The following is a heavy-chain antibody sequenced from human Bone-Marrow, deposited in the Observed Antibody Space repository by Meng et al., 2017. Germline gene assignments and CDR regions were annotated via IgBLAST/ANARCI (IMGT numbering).Heavy chain of an antibody. D-gene: IGHD2-21*01. J-gene: IGHJ4*02. CDR3: VRDENISLGKLFGDY. Sequence: QVQLVQSGAEVEVPGGSLRVSCKPSGYSFTAYYIHWVRQAPGQGLEWLGHINPNSGDTLYAQKFQGRVSMTGDTSISTAYVELSSLRSDDTAVYYCVRDENISLGKLFGDYWGQGTLVTVSS. CDR1: GYSFTAYY. V-gene: IGHV1-2*06. CDR2: INPNSGDT.